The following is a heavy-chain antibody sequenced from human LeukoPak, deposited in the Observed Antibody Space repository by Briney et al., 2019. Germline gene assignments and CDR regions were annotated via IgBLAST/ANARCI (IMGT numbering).Heavy chain of an antibody. CDR2: IRYDGSNK. Sequence: PGGSLRLSCAASGFTFSSYSMNWVRQAPGKGLEWVAFIRYDGSNKYYADSVKGRFTISRDNSKNTLYLQMNSLRAEDTAVYYCAKDRRYDFWSGYYPDNNWFDPWGQGTLVTVSS. CDR3: AKDRRYDFWSGYYPDNNWFDP. V-gene: IGHV3-30*02. CDR1: GFTFSSYS. D-gene: IGHD3-3*01. J-gene: IGHJ5*02.